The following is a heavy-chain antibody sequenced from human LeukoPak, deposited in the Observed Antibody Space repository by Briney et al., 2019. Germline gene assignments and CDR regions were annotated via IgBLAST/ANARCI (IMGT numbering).Heavy chain of an antibody. V-gene: IGHV3-7*01. CDR2: IKQDGSEK. CDR1: GFTFSSYW. J-gene: IGHJ6*03. D-gene: IGHD3-10*01. Sequence: QSGGSLRLSCAASGFTFSSYWMSWVRQAPGKGLEWVANIKQDGSEKYYVDSVKGRFTISRDNSKNTLYLQMNSLRAEDTAVYYCARSRGSYYYYYYMDVWGKGTTVTVSS. CDR3: ARSRGSYYYYYYMDV.